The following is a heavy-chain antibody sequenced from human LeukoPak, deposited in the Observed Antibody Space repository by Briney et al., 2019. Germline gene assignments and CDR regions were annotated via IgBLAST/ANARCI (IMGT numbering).Heavy chain of an antibody. J-gene: IGHJ4*01. CDR1: GFPFSSYA. D-gene: IGHD4-23*01. CDR2: ITGSGTRT. V-gene: IGHV3-23*01. CDR3: AKSLVRWAFDY. Sequence: GGSLRLSCAASGFPFSSYAMSWVRQAPGKGLEWASAITGSGTRTDYADSVRGRFSISRDNSKNTLYLQMNSLRAEDTALYFCAKSLVRWAFDYWGRGALVSVSS.